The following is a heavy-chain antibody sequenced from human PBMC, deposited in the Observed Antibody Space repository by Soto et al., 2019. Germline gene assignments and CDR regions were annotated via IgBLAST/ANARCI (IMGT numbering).Heavy chain of an antibody. Sequence: QVQLQESGPGLVKPSGTLSLTCAVSGVSISSHDWWTWVRQPPGKGLEWIGESHQSGNTDYNSSLESRVTISVDKSKNQFSRKLTSVTVAETAVYYCATRDSRRFYWGQRTLVTVSS. J-gene: IGHJ4*02. CDR2: SHQSGNT. V-gene: IGHV4-4*02. CDR3: ATRDSRRFY. CDR1: GVSISSHDW. D-gene: IGHD6-13*01.